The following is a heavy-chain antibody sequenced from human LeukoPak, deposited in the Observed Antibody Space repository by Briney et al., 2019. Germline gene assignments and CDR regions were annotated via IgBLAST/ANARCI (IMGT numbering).Heavy chain of an antibody. V-gene: IGHV4-4*07. CDR2: IYTSGST. CDR3: ARDLWGRGSYSAFDI. CDR1: GYSISSGYY. J-gene: IGHJ3*02. D-gene: IGHD1-26*01. Sequence: SETLSLTCTVSGYSISSGYYWGWIRQPAGKGLEWIGRIYTSGSTNYNPSLKSRVTMSVDTSKNQFSLKLSSVTAADTAVYYCARDLWGRGSYSAFDIWGQGTMVTVSS.